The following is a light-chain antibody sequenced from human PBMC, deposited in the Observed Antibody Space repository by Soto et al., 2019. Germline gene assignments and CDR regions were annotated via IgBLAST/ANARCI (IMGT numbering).Light chain of an antibody. CDR1: QSVSSY. CDR3: QQRSNWPPGFT. Sequence: EIVLTQSPATLSLSPGERATLSCRASQSVSSYLAWYQQKPGQAPRLLIYDASNRATGIPARFSGSGSGTDFTLTIISLDPEDFAVYYCQQRSNWPPGFTFGPGTKVDIK. V-gene: IGKV3-11*01. CDR2: DAS. J-gene: IGKJ3*01.